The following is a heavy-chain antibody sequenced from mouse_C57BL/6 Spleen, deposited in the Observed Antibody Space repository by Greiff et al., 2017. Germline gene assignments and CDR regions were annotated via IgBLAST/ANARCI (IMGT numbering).Heavy chain of an antibody. V-gene: IGHV1-42*01. D-gene: IGHD1-1*01. CDR1: GYSFTGYY. Sequence: VQLQQSGPELVKPGASVKISCKASGYSFTGYYMHWVKQSPETSLEWIGEINPSTGGTTYNQKFKAKATLTVDKSSSTAYMQLKSLTSEDSAVYYCARTGLQRSVYYFDYWGQGTTLTVSS. J-gene: IGHJ2*01. CDR2: INPSTGGT. CDR3: ARTGLQRSVYYFDY.